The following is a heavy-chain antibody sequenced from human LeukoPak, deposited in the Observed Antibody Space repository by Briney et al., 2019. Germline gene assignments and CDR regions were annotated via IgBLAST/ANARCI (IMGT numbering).Heavy chain of an antibody. Sequence: ASVKVSCKPSGNTFIFYAMHWVRQAPGQRLEWMGWINSGSGYTKYSQKFQDRVNITRDTSASTVYMELSSLISEDTAVYYCAFKPSGSSSWYVPRHGDDSDFWGQGTMVTVSS. J-gene: IGHJ3*01. CDR3: AFKPSGSSSWYVPRHGDDSDF. V-gene: IGHV1-3*01. CDR1: GNTFIFYA. CDR2: INSGSGYT. D-gene: IGHD6-13*01.